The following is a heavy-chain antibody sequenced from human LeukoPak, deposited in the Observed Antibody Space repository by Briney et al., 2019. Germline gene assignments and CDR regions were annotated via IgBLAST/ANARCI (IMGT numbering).Heavy chain of an antibody. D-gene: IGHD6-19*01. CDR1: GFTFSSYA. CDR2: ISISGGST. J-gene: IGHJ4*02. CDR3: AKVPAGNKVEY. V-gene: IGHV3-23*01. Sequence: GRSLRLSCAASGFTFSSYAMTWVRQAPGKGLEWVSGISISGGSTDYADSVKGRFTISRDNSKNTLYLQMNSLRAEDTAVYYCAKVPAGNKVEYWGQGTLVTVSS.